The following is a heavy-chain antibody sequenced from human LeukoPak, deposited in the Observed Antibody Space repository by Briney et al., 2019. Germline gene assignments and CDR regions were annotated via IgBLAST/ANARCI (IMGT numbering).Heavy chain of an antibody. Sequence: SQTLSLTCTVSGGSISSGSYYWSWIRQHPGKGLEWIGYIYYSGSTYYNPSLKSRVTISVDTSKNQFSLKLSSVTAADTAVYYCARAPAQWLLHLGGPRSYWYFDLWGRGTLVTVSS. D-gene: IGHD3-22*01. J-gene: IGHJ2*01. V-gene: IGHV4-31*03. CDR3: ARAPAQWLLHLGGPRSYWYFDL. CDR2: IYYSGST. CDR1: GGSISSGSYY.